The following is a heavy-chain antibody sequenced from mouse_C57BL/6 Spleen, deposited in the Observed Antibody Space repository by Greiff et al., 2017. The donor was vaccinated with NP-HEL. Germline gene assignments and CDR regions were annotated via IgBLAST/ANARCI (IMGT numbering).Heavy chain of an antibody. CDR1: GYTFTSYW. D-gene: IGHD4-1*01. J-gene: IGHJ2*01. Sequence: QAQLQQPGEEIVKPGASVKMSCKASGYTFTSYWITWVKQRPGQGLEWIGDIYPGSGSTNYNEKFKSKATLTVDTSSSTAYMQLSSLTSEDSAVYYCARSPLTGTDYWGQGTTLTVSS. CDR2: IYPGSGST. V-gene: IGHV1-55*01. CDR3: ARSPLTGTDY.